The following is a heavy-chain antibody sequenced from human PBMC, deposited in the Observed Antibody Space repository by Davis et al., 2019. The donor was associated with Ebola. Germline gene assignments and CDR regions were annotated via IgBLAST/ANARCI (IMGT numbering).Heavy chain of an antibody. CDR2: IRSKAYGGTT. Sequence: SLKISCPASGFTFGYYAMSWVRQAPGKGLEWVGFIRSKAYGGTTEYAASVKGRFTIPRDDSKSIAYLQMDSLKTEDTAVYYCSRDYGGAGDYWGQGTLVTVSS. D-gene: IGHD4-23*01. CDR3: SRDYGGAGDY. CDR1: GFTFGYYA. J-gene: IGHJ4*02. V-gene: IGHV3-49*04.